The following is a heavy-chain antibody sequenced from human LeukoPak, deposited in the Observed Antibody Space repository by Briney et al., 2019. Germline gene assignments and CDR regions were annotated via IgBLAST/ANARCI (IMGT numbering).Heavy chain of an antibody. D-gene: IGHD5-24*01. CDR3: ARDKAERRDGYNFPLDY. J-gene: IGHJ4*02. CDR1: GYSFNGYG. V-gene: IGHV1-18*01. Sequence: ASVKVSCKAFGYSFNGYGISWVRQAPGQGLEWMGWVSAYSGNTNYAQKFQGRVTITADKSTSTAYMELSSLRSEDTAVYYCARDKAERRDGYNFPLDYWGQGTLVTVSS. CDR2: VSAYSGNT.